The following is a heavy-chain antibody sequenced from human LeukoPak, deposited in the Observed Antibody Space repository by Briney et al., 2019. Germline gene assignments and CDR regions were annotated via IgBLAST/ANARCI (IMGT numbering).Heavy chain of an antibody. Sequence: GGSLRLSCAASGFTFSSYGMNWVRQAPGKGLEWVAVISYDGSNKYYADSVKGRFTISRDNSKNTLYLQMNSLRVEDTAVYYCAKTYSSNWYDPFDYWGQGTLVTVSS. J-gene: IGHJ4*02. CDR2: ISYDGSNK. CDR1: GFTFSSYG. CDR3: AKTYSSNWYDPFDY. D-gene: IGHD6-13*01. V-gene: IGHV3-30*18.